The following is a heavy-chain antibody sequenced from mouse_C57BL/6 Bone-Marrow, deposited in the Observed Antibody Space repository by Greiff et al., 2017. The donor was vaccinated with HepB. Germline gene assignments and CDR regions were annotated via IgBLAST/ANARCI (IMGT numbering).Heavy chain of an antibody. CDR3: ETYGGYFDV. CDR2: IHPTTGST. V-gene: IGHV1-64*01. Sequence: QVQLQQPGAELVKPGASVKLSCKASGYTFTSYWMHWVKQRPGQGLEWIGMIHPTTGSTNYNEKFKSKATLTVDKSSSTAYLQLSSLTSEDSAVYYCETYGGYFDVWGTGTTVTVSS. D-gene: IGHD1-2*01. J-gene: IGHJ1*03. CDR1: GYTFTSYW.